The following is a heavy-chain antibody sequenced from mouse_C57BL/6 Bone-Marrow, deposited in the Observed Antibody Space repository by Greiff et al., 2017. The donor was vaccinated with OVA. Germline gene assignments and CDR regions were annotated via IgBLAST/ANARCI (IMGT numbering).Heavy chain of an antibody. D-gene: IGHD1-1*02. CDR3: ARGGPSYGRRKRDWFAY. Sequence: QVQLQQPGAELVMPGASVKLSCKASGYTFTSYWMHWVKQRPGQGLEWIGEIDPSDSYTKYNQKFKGKSTLTVDKSSSPAYMQLSSLTSEDSAVYYCARGGPSYGRRKRDWFAYWGQGTLVTVSA. V-gene: IGHV1-69*01. CDR2: IDPSDSYT. CDR1: GYTFTSYW. J-gene: IGHJ3*01.